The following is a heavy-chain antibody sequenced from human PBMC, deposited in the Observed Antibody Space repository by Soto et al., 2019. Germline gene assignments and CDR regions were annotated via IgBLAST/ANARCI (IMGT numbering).Heavy chain of an antibody. Sequence: QVQLVQSGAEVKKPGSSVKVSCKASGGTFSSYAISWVRQAPGQGLEWMGGIIPIFGTANYAQKFQGRVTITADKSTSTAYMELSSLRSEDTAVYYCARDLRSYYYDSSGYFDDAFDIWGQGTMGTVSS. V-gene: IGHV1-69*06. J-gene: IGHJ3*02. CDR2: IIPIFGTA. CDR3: ARDLRSYYYDSSGYFDDAFDI. D-gene: IGHD3-22*01. CDR1: GGTFSSYA.